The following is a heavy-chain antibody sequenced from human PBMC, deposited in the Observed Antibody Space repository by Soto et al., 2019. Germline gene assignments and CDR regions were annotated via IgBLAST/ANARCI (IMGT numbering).Heavy chain of an antibody. CDR2: ISPYKGNT. V-gene: IGHV1-18*01. CDR1: GYTFSSIG. J-gene: IGHJ4*02. Sequence: GASVKVSCKASGYTFSSIGISWVRQAPGQGLEWMGWISPYKGNTHYAQGLQGRVTMTTDTSTSTACMELRSLRSDDTAVYYCARDVDATGSYYTDYWGQGTLVTVSS. CDR3: ARDVDATGSYYTDY. D-gene: IGHD3-10*01.